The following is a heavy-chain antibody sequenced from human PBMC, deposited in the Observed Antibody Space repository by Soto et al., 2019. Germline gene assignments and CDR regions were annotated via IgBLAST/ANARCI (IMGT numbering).Heavy chain of an antibody. CDR3: ARDPRSWNYVGFWAS. J-gene: IGHJ4*02. D-gene: IGHD1-7*01. CDR1: GYSFIDHY. V-gene: IGHV1-46*01. Sequence: QVQLVQSGAEVKRPGASVRLSCKASGYSFIDHYIHWVRQAPGQGLAWMGVINPDGGSTSYAHRFQGRVTVTTDTSTSTVYMDLTSLRSDDTAVYYCARDPRSWNYVGFWASWGQGTLVTVST. CDR2: INPDGGST.